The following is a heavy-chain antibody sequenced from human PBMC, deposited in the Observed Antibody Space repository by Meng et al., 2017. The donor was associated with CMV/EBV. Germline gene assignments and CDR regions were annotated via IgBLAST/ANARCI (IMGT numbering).Heavy chain of an antibody. Sequence: RLQGLSHGLGKPHPTLSSTCTVAGGSTRSGDYYWSWIRQPPGKGLEWIGYIYYSGSTYYNPSLKSRVTISVDTSKNQFSLKLSSVTAADTAVYYCAREEIGLDPWGQGTLVTVSS. CDR1: GGSTRSGDYY. J-gene: IGHJ5*02. D-gene: IGHD3/OR15-3a*01. CDR3: AREEIGLDP. CDR2: IYYSGST. V-gene: IGHV4-30-4*08.